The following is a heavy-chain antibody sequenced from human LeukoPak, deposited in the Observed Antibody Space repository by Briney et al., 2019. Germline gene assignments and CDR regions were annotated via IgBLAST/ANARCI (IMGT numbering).Heavy chain of an antibody. V-gene: IGHV3-23*01. CDR3: AKEPREYCSSSACPNWLDP. J-gene: IGHJ5*02. Sequence: GGSLRLSCAASGFTFNSYAMSWVRQAPGKGLEWVSAISASGGTTYYADSVRGRFTTSRDNSENTLYLQMNSLRVEDTAVYYCAKEPREYCSSSACPNWLDPWGQGALVTVS. CDR2: ISASGGTT. D-gene: IGHD2/OR15-2a*01. CDR1: GFTFNSYA.